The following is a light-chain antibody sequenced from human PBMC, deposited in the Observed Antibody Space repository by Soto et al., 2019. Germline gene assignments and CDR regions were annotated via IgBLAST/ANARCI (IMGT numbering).Light chain of an antibody. J-gene: IGKJ1*01. CDR2: GAS. CDR1: QSVSSK. Sequence: EIVLTQSPGTLSVSPGERATLSCRASQSVSSKVVWYQQTPGQAPRLLIYGASTRATGIPARFSGSGSGTEFTLPISSLQSEDFAVYYCQQYNNWPPWTFGQGTKGDIK. CDR3: QQYNNWPPWT. V-gene: IGKV3-15*01.